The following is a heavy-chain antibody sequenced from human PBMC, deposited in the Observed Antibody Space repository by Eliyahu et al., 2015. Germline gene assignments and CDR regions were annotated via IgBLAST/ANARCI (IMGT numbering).Heavy chain of an antibody. Sequence: QLVESGGGLVKPGGSLRLSCAASGFSFSSYSLTWVXQAPGKGLEWLSSISSSSDFIDYADSLKGRFTISRDNAKNSLSLQMNSLXAEDTAVYYCARGSRSGYDFDFWGQGTLVTVSS. CDR3: ARGSRSGYDFDF. V-gene: IGHV3-21*02. CDR1: GFSFSSYS. J-gene: IGHJ4*02. D-gene: IGHD5-12*01. CDR2: ISSSSDFI.